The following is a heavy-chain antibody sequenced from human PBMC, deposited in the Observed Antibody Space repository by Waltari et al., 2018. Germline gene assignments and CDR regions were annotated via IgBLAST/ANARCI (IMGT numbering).Heavy chain of an antibody. CDR3: ARQRRSSTSSLYYFDY. CDR2: IYDSGGT. Sequence: QLQLQESGPGLVKPSETLSLTCTVSGGSISSSIHSWGWIRQPPGKGLEWIGSIYDSGGTYYNPSLKSRVTISVDTSKNQFSLKLNSVTAADTAVYYCARQRRSSTSSLYYFDYWGQGPLVTVSS. CDR1: GGSISSSIHS. V-gene: IGHV4-39*01. D-gene: IGHD6-6*01. J-gene: IGHJ4*02.